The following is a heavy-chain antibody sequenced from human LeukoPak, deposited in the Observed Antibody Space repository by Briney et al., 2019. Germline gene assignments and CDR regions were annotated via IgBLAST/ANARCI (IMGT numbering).Heavy chain of an antibody. Sequence: SETLSLTCTVSGGSISSYYWSWIRQPPGKGLECIGYIYNSGSTNYNPSLKSRVTISVDTSKNQFSLKVSSVTAADTAVYYCARAKYLNWFDPWGQGTLVTVSS. CDR2: IYNSGST. CDR3: ARAKYLNWFDP. J-gene: IGHJ5*02. CDR1: GGSISSYY. D-gene: IGHD2-2*02. V-gene: IGHV4-59*08.